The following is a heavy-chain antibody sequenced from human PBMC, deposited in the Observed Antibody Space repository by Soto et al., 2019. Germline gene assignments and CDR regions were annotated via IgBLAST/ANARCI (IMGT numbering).Heavy chain of an antibody. J-gene: IGHJ6*04. CDR1: GGSISSSSYY. CDR2: IYYSGST. D-gene: IGHD3-16*01. Sequence: SETLSLTCTVSGGSISSSSYYWGWILHPPGKGLEWIGSIYYSGSTYYKPSLKSRVTISVDTSKNQFSLKLSSVTAADTAVYYCARGGYYYYAMDVCGKGITGTGSS. CDR3: ARGGYYYYAMDV. V-gene: IGHV4-39*01.